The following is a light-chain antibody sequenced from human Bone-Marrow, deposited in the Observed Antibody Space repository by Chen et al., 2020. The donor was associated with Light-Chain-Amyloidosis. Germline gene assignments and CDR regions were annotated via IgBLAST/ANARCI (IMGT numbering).Light chain of an antibody. CDR3: QQYGTSPLT. Sequence: ELLVTQSPGTLSLSPGDGANLSCRASQTISSNYLTWYQQKFGQAPRLLIYGSSSRATGIPDRFTGRGSVTDLTLTINRLEPEDFAMYYCQQYGTSPLTFGGGTKVEIK. J-gene: IGKJ4*01. CDR1: QTISSNY. V-gene: IGKV3-20*01. CDR2: GSS.